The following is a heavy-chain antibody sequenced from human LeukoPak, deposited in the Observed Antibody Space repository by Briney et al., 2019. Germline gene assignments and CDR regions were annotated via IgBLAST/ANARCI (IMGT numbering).Heavy chain of an antibody. Sequence: GGSLRLSCAASGFTFSSYTIHWVRQAPGKGLEWVAVISYDGSHKSFADSVQGRFTISRDNSRTTVYPQMNSLRPEDTAMYYCARDLTSGALIDYWGQGTLVTVST. D-gene: IGHD4/OR15-4a*01. CDR2: ISYDGSHK. CDR3: ARDLTSGALIDY. CDR1: GFTFSSYT. V-gene: IGHV3-30-3*01. J-gene: IGHJ4*02.